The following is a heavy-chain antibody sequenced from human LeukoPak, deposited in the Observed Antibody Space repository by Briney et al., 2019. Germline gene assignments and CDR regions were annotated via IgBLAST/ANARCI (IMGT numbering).Heavy chain of an antibody. CDR3: ARDSHSAQGRPDH. Sequence: GGSLRLSCAASGFTFSKYAMRWVRQAPGTGLDWVDDGDKRFHADSAKGRFTISRDNSKNTFYLQMSSLRVEDTAVYYCARDSHSAQGRPDHWGQGTLVTVSS. V-gene: IGHV3-30*15. CDR1: GFTFSKYA. J-gene: IGHJ4*02. CDR2: DGDKR.